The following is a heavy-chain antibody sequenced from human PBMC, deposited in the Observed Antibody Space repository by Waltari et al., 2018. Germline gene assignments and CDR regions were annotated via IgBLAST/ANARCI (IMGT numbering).Heavy chain of an antibody. Sequence: QVQLVQSGAEVKKPGSSVKVSCKASGGTFRSNAISWVRQAPGQGLEWMGRISPILGIANYAQKFEDRGTITADKSMSTAYMELSSLRAEDTAVYYCARGEGPYGDRMRVHAFDIWGQGTMVTVSS. CDR2: ISPILGIA. CDR1: GGTFRSNA. J-gene: IGHJ3*02. V-gene: IGHV1-69*04. CDR3: ARGEGPYGDRMRVHAFDI. D-gene: IGHD4-17*01.